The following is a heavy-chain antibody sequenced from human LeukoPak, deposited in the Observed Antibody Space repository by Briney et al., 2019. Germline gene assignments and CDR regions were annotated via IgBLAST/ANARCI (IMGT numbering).Heavy chain of an antibody. CDR3: VKDGSGSYYTYYFDY. D-gene: IGHD3-10*01. J-gene: IGHJ4*02. CDR1: GFTFSNYG. CDR2: ISYDGSNK. Sequence: PGGSLRLSCAASGFTFSNYGMHWVRQAPAKGLEWVAVISYDGSNKFYADSVKGRFTISRDNSKNTLYLQMSSLRAEDTAVYYCVKDGSGSYYTYYFDYWGQGTLVTVSS. V-gene: IGHV3-30*18.